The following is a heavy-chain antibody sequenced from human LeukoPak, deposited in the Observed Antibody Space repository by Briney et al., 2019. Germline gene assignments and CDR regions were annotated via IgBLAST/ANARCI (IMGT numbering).Heavy chain of an antibody. CDR3: ARGFPNMVRGVILSNWFDP. Sequence: PSETLSLTCAVYVGSFSGYYWSWIRQPPRNGREWIGEINHSGSTNYNPSLKSRVTISVGTSKNQFSLKLSSVTAADTAVYYCARGFPNMVRGVILSNWFDPWGQGTLVTVSS. CDR2: INHSGST. CDR1: VGSFSGYY. D-gene: IGHD3-10*01. J-gene: IGHJ5*02. V-gene: IGHV4-34*01.